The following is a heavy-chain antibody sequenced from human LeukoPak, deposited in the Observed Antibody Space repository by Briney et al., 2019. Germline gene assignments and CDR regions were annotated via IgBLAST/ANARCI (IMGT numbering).Heavy chain of an antibody. D-gene: IGHD6-19*01. CDR2: ISSSSSYI. J-gene: IGHJ6*02. CDR1: GFTFGSYS. V-gene: IGHV3-21*01. Sequence: GGSLRLSCAASGFTFGSYSMNWVRQAPGKGLEWVSSISSSSSYIYYADSVKGRFTISRDNAKNSLYLQMNSLRAEDTAVYYCARDLVAVAVFDYYYYGMDVWGQGTTVTVSS. CDR3: ARDLVAVAVFDYYYYGMDV.